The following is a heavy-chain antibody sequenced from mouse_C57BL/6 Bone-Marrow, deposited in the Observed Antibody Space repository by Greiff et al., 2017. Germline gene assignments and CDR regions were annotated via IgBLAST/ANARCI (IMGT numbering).Heavy chain of an antibody. Sequence: QVQLQQSGPGLVQPSQSLSITCTVSGFSLTSYGVHWVRQSPGTGLEWLGVIWSGGSTDYNAAFISRLSISKDNSKSQVFFKMNSLQADNTAIYYCASRSSHYYAMDYWGQGTSVTVSS. V-gene: IGHV2-2*01. CDR1: GFSLTSYG. D-gene: IGHD1-1*01. CDR3: ASRSSHYYAMDY. CDR2: IWSGGST. J-gene: IGHJ4*01.